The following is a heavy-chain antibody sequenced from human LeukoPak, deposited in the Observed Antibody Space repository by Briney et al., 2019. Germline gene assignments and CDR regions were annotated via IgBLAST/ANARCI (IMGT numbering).Heavy chain of an antibody. J-gene: IGHJ4*02. D-gene: IGHD3-22*01. CDR1: GFTFSSYE. CDR3: AKEFSGYLASFEY. V-gene: IGHV3-48*03. CDR2: ITGSGRTI. Sequence: PGGSLRLSCAAFGFTFSSYEMNWVRQAPGKGLEWVSYITGSGRTILYADSVKGRFTISRDNAKNSLFLQMNSLRAEDTAVYYCAKEFSGYLASFEYWGQGTLVTVSS.